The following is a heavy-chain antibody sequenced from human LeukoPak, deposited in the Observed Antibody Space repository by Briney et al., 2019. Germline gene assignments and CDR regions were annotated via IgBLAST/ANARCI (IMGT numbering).Heavy chain of an antibody. D-gene: IGHD6-13*01. V-gene: IGHV3-64*01. Sequence: QPGGSLRLSCVASGSIFSRYGMHWVRQAPGKGLEYVSAISNSGGSTYYANSVKGRFTISRDNSKNTLYLQMGSLRGEDMAVYYCARGLITGAAGTYYYYGMDVWGQGTTVTVSS. CDR3: ARGLITGAAGTYYYYGMDV. J-gene: IGHJ6*02. CDR1: GSIFSRYG. CDR2: ISNSGGST.